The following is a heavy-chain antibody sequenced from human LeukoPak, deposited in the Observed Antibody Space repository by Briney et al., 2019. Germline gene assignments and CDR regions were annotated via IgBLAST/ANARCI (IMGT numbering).Heavy chain of an antibody. CDR1: GGSFSGYY. CDR3: ARDQYLTWYFDL. Sequence: SETLSLTCAVYGGSFSGYYWSWIRQPPGKGLEWIGEINHSGSTNYNPSLKSRVTISVDTSKNQFSLKLSSVTAADTAVYYCARDQYLTWYFDLWGRGTLVTVSS. CDR2: INHSGST. V-gene: IGHV4-34*01. J-gene: IGHJ2*01. D-gene: IGHD2/OR15-2a*01.